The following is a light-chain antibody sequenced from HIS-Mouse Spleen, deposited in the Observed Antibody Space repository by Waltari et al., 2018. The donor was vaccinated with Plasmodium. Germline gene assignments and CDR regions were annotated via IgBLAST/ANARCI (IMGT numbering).Light chain of an antibody. J-gene: IGLJ2*01. CDR3: QAWDSSTVV. Sequence: SYELTQPPSVSVSPGQTASITCSGDQLGDKYACWYQQKPGQSPVLVIYQDSKRPSGIPGRFSGSNSWNTATLTISGTQAMDEADYYCQAWDSSTVVFGGGTKLTVL. V-gene: IGLV3-1*01. CDR1: QLGDKY. CDR2: QDS.